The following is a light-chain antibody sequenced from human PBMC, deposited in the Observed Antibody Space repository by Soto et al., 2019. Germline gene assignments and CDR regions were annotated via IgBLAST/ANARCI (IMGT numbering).Light chain of an antibody. J-gene: IGKJ1*01. CDR1: HTISSSY. V-gene: IGKV3-20*01. Sequence: EIVLTQSPGTLSLSPGERATLSCRASHTISSSYLAWYQQQPGQAPRLLMYGISRRATGIPDRFSGSGSGTDFTLTITRLEPEDFAVYYCQQYNNWRTFGQGTKVDIK. CDR3: QQYNNWRT. CDR2: GIS.